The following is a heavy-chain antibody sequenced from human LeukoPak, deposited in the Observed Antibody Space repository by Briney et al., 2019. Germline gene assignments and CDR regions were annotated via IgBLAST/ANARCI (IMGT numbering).Heavy chain of an antibody. J-gene: IGHJ4*02. CDR3: ARGSTNTYYDFWSGYYIDY. D-gene: IGHD3-3*01. CDR1: GGSISSYY. Sequence: PSETLSLTCTVSGGSISSYYWSLIRQPPGKGLEWIVYIYYSGSTNYNPSLKSRVTISVDTSKNQYSLKLSSVTAADTAVYYCARGSTNTYYDFWSGYYIDYWGQGTLVTVSS. CDR2: IYYSGST. V-gene: IGHV4-59*01.